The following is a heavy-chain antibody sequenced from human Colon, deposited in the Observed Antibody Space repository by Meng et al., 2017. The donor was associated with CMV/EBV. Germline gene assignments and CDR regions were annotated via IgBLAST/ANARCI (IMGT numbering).Heavy chain of an antibody. D-gene: IGHD6-19*01. V-gene: IGHV3-30-3*01. CDR1: GFTFSSVA. Sequence: AYGFTFSSVAMHWVRQASGKGLEWVAVISYDGSNKYYADSVKGRFTISRDNSKNTLYLQMNSLRAEDTAVYYCARSPLVYSSGWLGPWGQGTLVTVSS. J-gene: IGHJ5*02. CDR2: ISYDGSNK. CDR3: ARSPLVYSSGWLGP.